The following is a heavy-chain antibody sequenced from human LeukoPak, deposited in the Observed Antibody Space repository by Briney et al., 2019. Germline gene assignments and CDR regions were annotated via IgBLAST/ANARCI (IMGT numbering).Heavy chain of an antibody. Sequence: GGSLRLSCAASGFTFSNYGMHWVRQAPGKGLEWVSVIWYGGGNKYYADSVKGRFTISRDNSKNTLYLQMNSLRAEDTAVYHCARGHVVTANSVQYYYIDVWGKGSTVSVCS. CDR3: ARGHVVTANSVQYYYIDV. J-gene: IGHJ6*03. V-gene: IGHV3-33*01. CDR1: GFTFSNYG. D-gene: IGHD2-21*02. CDR2: IWYGGGNK.